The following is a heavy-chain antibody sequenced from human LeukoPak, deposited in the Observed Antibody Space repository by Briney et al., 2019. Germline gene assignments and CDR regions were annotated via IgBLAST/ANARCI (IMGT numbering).Heavy chain of an antibody. CDR1: GFIFSDHY. CDR3: AKEFSGGWSFDY. D-gene: IGHD6-19*01. J-gene: IGHJ4*02. Sequence: GGSLRLSCAASGFIFSDHYMDWVRQAPGKGLEWVARSKNKAQSFLTEYAASVKGRFIISRDDSRNSLLLQMNSLKTEDTAVYYCAKEFSGGWSFDYWGQGTLVTVSS. V-gene: IGHV3-72*01. CDR2: SKNKAQSFLT.